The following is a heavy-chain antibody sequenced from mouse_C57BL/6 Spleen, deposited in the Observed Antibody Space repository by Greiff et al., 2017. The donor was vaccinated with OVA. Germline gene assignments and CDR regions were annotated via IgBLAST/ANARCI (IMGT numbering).Heavy chain of an antibody. D-gene: IGHD1-1*01. CDR3: AFYYYGSSSWFAY. V-gene: IGHV3-6*01. Sequence: VQLQQSGPGLVKPSQSLSLTCSVTGYSITSGYYWNWIRQFPGNKLEWMGYISYDGSNNYNPSLKNRISITRDTSKNQFFLKLNSVTTEDTATYYCAFYYYGSSSWFAYWGQGTLVTVSA. J-gene: IGHJ3*01. CDR2: ISYDGSN. CDR1: GYSITSGYY.